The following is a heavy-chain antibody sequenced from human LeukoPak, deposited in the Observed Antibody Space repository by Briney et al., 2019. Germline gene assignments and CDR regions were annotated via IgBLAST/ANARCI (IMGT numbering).Heavy chain of an antibody. Sequence: SETLSLTCTVSGYSMSSGYYWGWIRQPPGKGLEWTGSMFHSGSTYYNPSLTSRVTMSVDTSKNQFSLKLNSVTAADTAVYYCARVRYNWNRDFDYWGQGTLVTVSS. D-gene: IGHD1-20*01. CDR1: GYSMSSGYY. CDR2: MFHSGST. J-gene: IGHJ4*02. CDR3: ARVRYNWNRDFDY. V-gene: IGHV4-38-2*02.